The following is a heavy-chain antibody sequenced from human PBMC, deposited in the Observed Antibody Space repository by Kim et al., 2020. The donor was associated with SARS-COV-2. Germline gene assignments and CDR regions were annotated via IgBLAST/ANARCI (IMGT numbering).Heavy chain of an antibody. CDR3: ARAGVPTTQSLMAATTPRSNWFDP. D-gene: IGHD2-15*01. J-gene: IGHJ5*02. CDR1: GDSIISSRYY. Sequence: SETLSITCIVSGDSIISSRYYWGWVRQPPGKGLEWIGSFFYSGSTYYNPSLKSRVTISADTSKNQFSLRLSSVTAADTAVYYCARAGVPTTQSLMAATTPRSNWFDPWGQGSLVTVSS. V-gene: IGHV4-39*01. CDR2: FFYSGST.